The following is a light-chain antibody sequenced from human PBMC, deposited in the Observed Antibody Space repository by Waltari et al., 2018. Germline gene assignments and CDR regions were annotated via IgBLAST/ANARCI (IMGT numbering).Light chain of an antibody. J-gene: IGLJ3*02. V-gene: IGLV1-51*01. CDR2: DND. CDR3: GIWDSYLTVGM. CDR1: CSYLRRNY. Sequence: HSAVTQPPSISAAPGQRVTISRSGTCSYLRRNYAPCTQQFPDTVSRLLFFDNDKRRPGLPERFLASQSDSSATLFLTAVVTGDGADDYCGIWDSYLTVGMFGVGTKVTVL.